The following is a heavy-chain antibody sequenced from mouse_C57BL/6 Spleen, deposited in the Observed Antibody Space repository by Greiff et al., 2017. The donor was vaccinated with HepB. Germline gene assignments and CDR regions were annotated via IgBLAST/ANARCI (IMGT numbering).Heavy chain of an antibody. V-gene: IGHV1-61*01. D-gene: IGHD2-2*01. CDR2: IYPSDSET. J-gene: IGHJ4*01. CDR3: ARKAWLRAAMAY. Sequence: VQLQQPGAELVRPGSSVKLSCKASGYTFTSYWMDWVKQRPGQGLEWIGNIYPSDSETHYNQKFKDKATLTVDKSSSTAYMQLSSLTSEDSAVYYCARKAWLRAAMAYWGQGPSLTVPS. CDR1: GYTFTSYW.